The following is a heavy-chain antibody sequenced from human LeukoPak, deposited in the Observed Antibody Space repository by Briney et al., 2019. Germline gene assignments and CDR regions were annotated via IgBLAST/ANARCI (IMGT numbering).Heavy chain of an antibody. Sequence: GGSLRLSCAASGFTFSSYSMNWVRQAPGKGLEWVSSISSSSSYIYYADSVKGRFTISRDNAKNSLYLQMNNLRAEDTAVYYCARIGYSYGQAFDYWGQGTLVTVSS. CDR3: ARIGYSYGQAFDY. J-gene: IGHJ4*02. CDR2: ISSSSSYI. CDR1: GFTFSSYS. V-gene: IGHV3-21*01. D-gene: IGHD5-18*01.